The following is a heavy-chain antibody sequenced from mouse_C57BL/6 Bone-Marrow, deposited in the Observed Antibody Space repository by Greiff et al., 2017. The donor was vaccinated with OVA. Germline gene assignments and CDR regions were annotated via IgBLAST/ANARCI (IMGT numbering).Heavy chain of an antibody. D-gene: IGHD1-1*01. CDR1: GFNIKDDY. CDR3: TALFITFY. V-gene: IGHV14-4*01. Sequence: VQLKESGAELVRPGASVKLSCTASGFNIKDDYMHWVKQRPEQGLEWIGWIDPENGDTEYASKFQGKATITADTSSNTAYLQLSSLTSEDTAVYYCTALFITFYGGQGTTRTVSS. J-gene: IGHJ2*01. CDR2: IDPENGDT.